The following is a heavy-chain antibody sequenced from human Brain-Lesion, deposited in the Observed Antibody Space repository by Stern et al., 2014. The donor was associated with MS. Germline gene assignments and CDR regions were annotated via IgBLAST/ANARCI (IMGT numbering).Heavy chain of an antibody. J-gene: IGHJ6*02. Sequence: VHLVESGGGVVQPGRSLRLSCAASGFPFSSYGMHWVRQAPGQGLEWVAVIWSDESNKYYADSVKGRFSISRDNSKNTLYLQMNSLRAEDTAVYYCASDSSSYYYYGMDVWGQGTTVTVSS. V-gene: IGHV3-33*01. CDR3: ASDSSSYYYYGMDV. CDR2: IWSDESNK. D-gene: IGHD6-13*01. CDR1: GFPFSSYG.